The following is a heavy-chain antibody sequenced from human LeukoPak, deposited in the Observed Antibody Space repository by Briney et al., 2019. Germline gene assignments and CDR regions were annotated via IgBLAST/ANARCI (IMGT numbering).Heavy chain of an antibody. J-gene: IGHJ6*02. CDR2: ISSSSSTI. V-gene: IGHV3-48*04. CDR1: GFTFSSYS. D-gene: IGHD6-13*01. Sequence: PGGSLRLSCAASGFTFSSYSMNWVRQAPGKGLEWVSYISSSSSTIYYADSVKGRFTISRDNAKNSLYLQMNSLRAEDTALYHCARGWSAAGTRLYYYGMDVWGQGTTVTVSS. CDR3: ARGWSAAGTRLYYYGMDV.